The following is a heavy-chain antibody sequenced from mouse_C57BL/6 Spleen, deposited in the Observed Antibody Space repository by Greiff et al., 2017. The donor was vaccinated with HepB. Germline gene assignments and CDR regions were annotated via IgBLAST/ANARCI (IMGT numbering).Heavy chain of an antibody. CDR1: GYTFTDYY. CDR3: ARGYGYEAAY. Sequence: EVQLQQSGPELVKPGASVKISCKASGYTFTDYYMNWVKQSHGKSLEWIGDINPNNGGTSYNQKFKGKATLTVDKSSSTAYMELRSLTSEDSAVYYCARGYGYEAAYWGQGTLVTVSA. D-gene: IGHD2-2*01. J-gene: IGHJ3*01. V-gene: IGHV1-26*01. CDR2: INPNNGGT.